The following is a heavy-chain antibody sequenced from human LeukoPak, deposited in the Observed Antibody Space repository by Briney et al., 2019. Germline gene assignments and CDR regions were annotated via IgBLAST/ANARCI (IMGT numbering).Heavy chain of an antibody. V-gene: IGHV1-24*01. D-gene: IGHD2-2*01. Sequence: ASVTVSCKVSGFTLSELSMHWVRQAPGKGLEWVGGIDPKDGETVYAERLRDRVILTDDRSSNTAYMELSSLGADDTAVYYCATGDYCATTTCPAYGNYSYFMDVWGEGTTVTV. CDR3: ATGDYCATTTCPAYGNYSYFMDV. CDR1: GFTLSELS. CDR2: IDPKDGET. J-gene: IGHJ6*03.